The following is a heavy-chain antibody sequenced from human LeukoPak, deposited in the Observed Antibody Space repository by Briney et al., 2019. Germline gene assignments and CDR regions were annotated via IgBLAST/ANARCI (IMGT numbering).Heavy chain of an antibody. V-gene: IGHV3-7*01. CDR3: ARDRVPSRSAGLDN. Sequence: GGSLRLSCAASGFTFSHYWMRWVRQAPGKGLEWVANIKQDGSEKYYVDSVKGRFTISRDNSKNSLYLQISSLRAEDTAVYYCARDRVPSRSAGLDNWGQGTLVTVSS. D-gene: IGHD6-13*01. J-gene: IGHJ4*02. CDR2: IKQDGSEK. CDR1: GFTFSHYW.